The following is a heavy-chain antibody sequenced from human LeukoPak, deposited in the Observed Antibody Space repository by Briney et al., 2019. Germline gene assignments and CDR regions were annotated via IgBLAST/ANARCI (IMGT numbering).Heavy chain of an antibody. CDR3: ARDVSSSRAGPNYYFDY. CDR2: INPNSGGT. V-gene: IGHV1-2*02. D-gene: IGHD6-13*01. Sequence: GASVKVSCKASGYTFTGYYMHWVRQAPGQGLEWMGWINPNSGGTNFAQKFQGRVTMTRDTSISTAYMELSRLRSDDTAVYYCARDVSSSRAGPNYYFDYWGQGTLVTVSS. CDR1: GYTFTGYY. J-gene: IGHJ4*02.